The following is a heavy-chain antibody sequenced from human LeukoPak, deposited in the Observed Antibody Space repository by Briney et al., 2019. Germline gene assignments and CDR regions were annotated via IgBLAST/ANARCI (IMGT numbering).Heavy chain of an antibody. CDR1: GGSFSDYY. CDR3: ARERPHMIARRDAFDI. V-gene: IGHV4-34*01. J-gene: IGHJ3*02. D-gene: IGHD3-22*01. CDR2: INHSGST. Sequence: SETLSLTCAVYGGSFSDYYWSWIRQPPGKGLEWIGEINHSGSTNYNPSLKSRVTISVDTSKNQFSLKLSSVTAADTAVYYCARERPHMIARRDAFDIWGQGTMVTVSS.